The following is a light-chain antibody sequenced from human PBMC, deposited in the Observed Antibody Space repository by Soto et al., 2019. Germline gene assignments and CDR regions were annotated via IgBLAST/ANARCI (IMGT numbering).Light chain of an antibody. CDR3: SSFTGTTIPIV. Sequence: QSALTQPASVSGSPGQSITISCTGTSSDIGDYNYVSWYQQFPGKAPKLMIYEVTNRPSGVSHRFSGSKSGNTASLTISGLQAEDEADYYCSSFTGTTIPIVFGGGTKLTVL. J-gene: IGLJ2*01. CDR1: SSDIGDYNY. V-gene: IGLV2-14*01. CDR2: EVT.